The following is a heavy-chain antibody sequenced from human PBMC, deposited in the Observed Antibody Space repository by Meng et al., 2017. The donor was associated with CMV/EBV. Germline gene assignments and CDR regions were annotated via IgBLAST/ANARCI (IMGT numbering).Heavy chain of an antibody. Sequence: GYTFTGYYMHWVRQAPGQGLEWMGWINPNSGDTNYAQKFQGRVTMTRDTSISTAYMELSRLRSDDTAVYYCARDRGYYGSGSYQFDPWGQGTLVTVSS. CDR3: ARDRGYYGSGSYQFDP. J-gene: IGHJ5*02. CDR2: INPNSGDT. D-gene: IGHD3-10*01. V-gene: IGHV1-2*02. CDR1: GYTFTGYY.